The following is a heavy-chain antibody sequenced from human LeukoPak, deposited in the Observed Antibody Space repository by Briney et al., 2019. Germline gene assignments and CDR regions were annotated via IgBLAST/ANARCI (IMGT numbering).Heavy chain of an antibody. J-gene: IGHJ5*02. CDR1: GGSISSGGYS. CDR2: IYHSGST. V-gene: IGHV4-30-2*01. Sequence: SETLSLTCAVSGGSISSGGYSWSWIRQPPGKGLEWIGYIYHSGSTYYNPSLKSRVTISADKSISTAYLQWSSLKASDTAMYYCARVRWLQRIPNWFDPWGQGTLVTVSS. D-gene: IGHD5-24*01. CDR3: ARVRWLQRIPNWFDP.